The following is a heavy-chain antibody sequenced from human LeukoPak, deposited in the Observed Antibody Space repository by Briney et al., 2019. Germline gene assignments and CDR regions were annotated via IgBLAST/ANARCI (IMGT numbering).Heavy chain of an antibody. CDR2: MNPNRGNK. Sequence: ASVKVSCKASGYTFTSYDINWVRQATGQGLEWMGWMNPNRGNKGYAQKLQGRVTITRNTSISTAYMELSSLRSEDTAVYYCARRSRAMAFYYYYYYMDVWGKGTTVTVSS. J-gene: IGHJ6*03. D-gene: IGHD5-18*01. CDR1: GYTFTSYD. V-gene: IGHV1-8*03. CDR3: ARRSRAMAFYYYYYYMDV.